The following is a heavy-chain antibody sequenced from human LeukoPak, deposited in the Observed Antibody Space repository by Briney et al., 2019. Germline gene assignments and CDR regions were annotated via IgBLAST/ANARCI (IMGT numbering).Heavy chain of an antibody. J-gene: IGHJ5*02. V-gene: IGHV3-30-3*01. Sequence: AGGSLRLSCAASGFTFSSYAMHWVRQAPGKGLEWVAVISYDGSNKYYADSVKGRFTISRDNSKNTLYLQMNSVRAEDTAVYYCASTIGYCSSTSCYGPSWFDPWGQGTLVTVSS. CDR2: ISYDGSNK. D-gene: IGHD2-2*01. CDR3: ASTIGYCSSTSCYGPSWFDP. CDR1: GFTFSSYA.